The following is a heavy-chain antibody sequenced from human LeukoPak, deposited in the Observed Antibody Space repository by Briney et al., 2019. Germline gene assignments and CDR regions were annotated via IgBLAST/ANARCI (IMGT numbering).Heavy chain of an antibody. D-gene: IGHD4-17*01. J-gene: IGHJ6*03. Sequence: SETLSLTCTVSGGSISSYYWSWLRQPPGKGLEWIGYIYYSGSTNYNPSLKSRVTISVDTSKNQFSLKLSSVTAADTAVYYCASTATTSSYYYYYYMDVWGKGTTVTVSS. V-gene: IGHV4-59*08. CDR1: GGSISSYY. CDR2: IYYSGST. CDR3: ASTATTSSYYYYYYMDV.